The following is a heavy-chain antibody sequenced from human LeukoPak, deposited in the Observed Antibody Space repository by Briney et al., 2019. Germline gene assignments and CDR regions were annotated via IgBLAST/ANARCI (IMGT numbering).Heavy chain of an antibody. CDR3: ARGARWAYYFDY. Sequence: GGSLRLSCTAAGFTFSDYYMSWIRQTPGKGLEWLSYISTRDNTIQYADSVKGRFTISRDNANNSVFLQMNNLRAEDSAIYYCARGARWAYYFDYWGQGSLVTVSS. J-gene: IGHJ4*02. CDR1: GFTFSDYY. V-gene: IGHV3-11*01. D-gene: IGHD4-23*01. CDR2: ISTRDNTI.